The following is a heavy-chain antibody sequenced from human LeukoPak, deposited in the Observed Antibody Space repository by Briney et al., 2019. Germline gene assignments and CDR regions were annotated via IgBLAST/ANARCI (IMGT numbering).Heavy chain of an antibody. CDR2: IWYDGSNK. Sequence: GRSLRLSCAASGFTFSSYGMHWVRQAPGKGLEWVAVIWYDGSNKYYADSVKGRFTISRDNSKNTLYLQMNSLRAEDTAVYYCARGPYDILTGPQHAFDIWGQGTMVTVSS. J-gene: IGHJ3*02. CDR1: GFTFSSYG. D-gene: IGHD3-9*01. CDR3: ARGPYDILTGPQHAFDI. V-gene: IGHV3-33*01.